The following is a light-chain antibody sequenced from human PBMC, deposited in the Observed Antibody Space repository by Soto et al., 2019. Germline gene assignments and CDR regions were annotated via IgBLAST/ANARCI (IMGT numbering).Light chain of an antibody. J-gene: IGKJ4*01. CDR3: QHRSNWLA. V-gene: IGKV3-11*01. Sequence: EIVLTQSPATLSLSPGERATLSCRASQSVSSYLAWYQQKPGQAPRLLIYNASNRATGIPARFSGSGSGTDFTLTITSLEPEDFAGYYCQHRSNWLAFGGGTKVEIK. CDR1: QSVSSY. CDR2: NAS.